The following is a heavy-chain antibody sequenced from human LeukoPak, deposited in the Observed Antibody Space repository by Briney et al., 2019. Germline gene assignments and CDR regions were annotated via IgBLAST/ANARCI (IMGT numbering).Heavy chain of an antibody. Sequence: PGGSLRLSCAASGFTFSSYSMNWVRQAPGKGLEWVSSISSSSSYIYYADSVKGRFTISRDNAKNSLYLQMNSLRAEDTAVYYCARAGIVGATRYYGMDVWGQGTTVTVSS. J-gene: IGHJ6*02. V-gene: IGHV3-21*01. CDR3: ARAGIVGATRYYGMDV. CDR1: GFTFSSYS. D-gene: IGHD1-26*01. CDR2: ISSSSSYI.